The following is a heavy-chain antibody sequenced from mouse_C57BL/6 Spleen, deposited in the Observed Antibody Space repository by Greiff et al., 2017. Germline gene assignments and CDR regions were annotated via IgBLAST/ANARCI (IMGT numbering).Heavy chain of an antibody. CDR1: GFTFSDYG. CDR3: ARRWLLPEYYAMDY. Sequence: DVKLVESGGGLVKPGGSLKLSCAASGFTFSDYGMHWVRQAPEKGLEWVAYISSGSSTIYYADTVKGRFTISRDNARSTLFLQMTSLRSEDTAMYYCARRWLLPEYYAMDYWGQGTSVTVSS. V-gene: IGHV5-17*01. CDR2: ISSGSSTI. J-gene: IGHJ4*01. D-gene: IGHD2-3*01.